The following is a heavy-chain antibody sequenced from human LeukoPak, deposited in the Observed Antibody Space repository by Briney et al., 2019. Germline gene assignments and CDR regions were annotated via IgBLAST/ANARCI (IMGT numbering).Heavy chain of an antibody. V-gene: IGHV3-7*01. Sequence: PGGSLRLSCAASGFSFSSYWMSWVRQAPGKGLECVANIKQDGSEKYYVDSVKGRFTISRDNAKNSLYLQMNSLRAEDTAVYYCARAVGDYAESRYFDLWGRGTLVTVSS. J-gene: IGHJ2*01. D-gene: IGHD4-17*01. CDR2: IKQDGSEK. CDR3: ARAVGDYAESRYFDL. CDR1: GFSFSSYW.